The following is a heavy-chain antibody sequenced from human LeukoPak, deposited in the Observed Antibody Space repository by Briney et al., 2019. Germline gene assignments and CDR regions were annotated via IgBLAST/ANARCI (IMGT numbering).Heavy chain of an antibody. CDR2: IYYSGST. D-gene: IGHD3-10*01. CDR1: GFTFSNAW. CDR3: ARDHGSGSWYYYYYMDV. J-gene: IGHJ6*03. V-gene: IGHV4-59*01. Sequence: GSLRLSCAASGFTFSNAWMSWVRQAPGKGLEWIGYIYYSGSTNYNPSLKSRVTISVDTSKNQFSLKLSSVTAADTAVYYCARDHGSGSWYYYYYMDVWGKGTTVTISS.